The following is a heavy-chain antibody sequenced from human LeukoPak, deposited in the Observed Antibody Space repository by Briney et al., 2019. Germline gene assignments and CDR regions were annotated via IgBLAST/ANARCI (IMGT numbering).Heavy chain of an antibody. Sequence: GGSLRLSCAASGFTLSSYAMHWVRQAPGKGLEWVAVISYDGSNKYYADSVKGRFTISRDNSKNTLYLQMNSLRAEDTAVYYCARDKIGTLIVVVMYYFDYWGQGTLVTVSS. CDR2: ISYDGSNK. V-gene: IGHV3-30-3*01. J-gene: IGHJ4*02. CDR3: ARDKIGTLIVVVMYYFDY. CDR1: GFTLSSYA. D-gene: IGHD3-22*01.